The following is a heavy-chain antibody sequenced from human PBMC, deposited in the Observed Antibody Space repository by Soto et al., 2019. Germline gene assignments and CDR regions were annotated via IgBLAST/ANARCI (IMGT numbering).Heavy chain of an antibody. CDR3: AKDHSSGSLGY. D-gene: IGHD3-22*01. Sequence: QVQLVESGGGVVQPGRSLRLSCAASGFTFSSYGMHWVRQAPGKGLEWVAVISYDGSNKYYADSVKGRFTISRDNSKNTLYLQMNSLRAEDTAVYYCAKDHSSGSLGYWGQGTLVTVSS. CDR2: ISYDGSNK. CDR1: GFTFSSYG. J-gene: IGHJ4*02. V-gene: IGHV3-30*18.